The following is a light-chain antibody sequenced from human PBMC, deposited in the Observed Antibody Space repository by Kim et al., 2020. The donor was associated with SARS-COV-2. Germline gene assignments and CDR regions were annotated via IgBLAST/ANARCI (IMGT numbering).Light chain of an antibody. CDR3: QQRYMGPLFT. CDR1: QHINNY. CDR2: AAS. V-gene: IGKV1-39*01. Sequence: VGDGVPIICRAAQHINNYVIWCQHEPGKAPKLRIYAASSLQSGVPSRLCGSGFGTDFTRTISSLQPEDFATNYCQQRYMGPLFTFGPGTKVDIK. J-gene: IGKJ3*01.